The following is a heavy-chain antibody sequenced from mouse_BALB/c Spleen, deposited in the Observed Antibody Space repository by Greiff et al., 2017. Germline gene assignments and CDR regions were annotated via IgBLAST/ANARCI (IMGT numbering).Heavy chain of an antibody. J-gene: IGHJ1*01. CDR1: GYSITSDYA. V-gene: IGHV3-2*02. Sequence: EVHLVESGPGLVKPSQSLSLTCTVTGYSITSDYAWNWIRQFPGNKLEWMGYISYSGSTSYNPSLKSRISITRDTSKNQFFLQLNSVTTEDTATYYCARSLYYYGSSTGYFDVWGAGTTVTVSS. D-gene: IGHD1-1*01. CDR2: ISYSGST. CDR3: ARSLYYYGSSTGYFDV.